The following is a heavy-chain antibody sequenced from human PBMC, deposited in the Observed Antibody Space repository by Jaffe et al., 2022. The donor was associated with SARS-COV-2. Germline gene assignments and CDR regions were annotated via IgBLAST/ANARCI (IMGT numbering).Heavy chain of an antibody. CDR1: GFTFSSYA. CDR3: ATAGAGLDYFDY. CDR2: ISYDGSNK. J-gene: IGHJ4*02. V-gene: IGHV3-30-3*01. Sequence: QVQLVESGGGVVQPGRSLRLSCAASGFTFSSYAMHWVRQAPGKGLEWVAVISYDGSNKYYADSVKGRFTISRDNSKNTLYLQMNSLRAEDTAVYYCATAGAGLDYFDYWGQGTLVTVSS.